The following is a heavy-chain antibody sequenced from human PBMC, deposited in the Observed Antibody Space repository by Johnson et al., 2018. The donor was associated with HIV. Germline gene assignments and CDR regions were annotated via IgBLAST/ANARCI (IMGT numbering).Heavy chain of an antibody. J-gene: IGHJ3*02. Sequence: VHLVESGGGLVQPGGSLRLSCAASGFTVSSNYMSWVRQAPGKGLEWVSVIYSGGSTYYADSVKGRFTISRDNSKNTLYLQMNSLRAEDTAVYYCASVPMIVVLDGAFDIWGQGTMVTVSS. CDR1: GFTVSSNY. V-gene: IGHV3-66*01. CDR3: ASVPMIVVLDGAFDI. CDR2: IYSGGST. D-gene: IGHD3-22*01.